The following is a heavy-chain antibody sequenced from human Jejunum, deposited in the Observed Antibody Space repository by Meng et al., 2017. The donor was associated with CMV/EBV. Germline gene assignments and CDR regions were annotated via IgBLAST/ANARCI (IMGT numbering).Heavy chain of an antibody. CDR1: GFTFSRYA. J-gene: IGHJ4*02. V-gene: IGHV3-23*01. CDR3: AKVASSSYYFPEY. Sequence: CAASGFTFSRYAMGWVRQAPGKGLEWISAISAGATSTYYADSVKGRFTISRDNSKNTLFLQMNSLRAEDAAVYYCAKVASSSYYFPEYWGQGTLVTVSS. D-gene: IGHD3-22*01. CDR2: ISAGATST.